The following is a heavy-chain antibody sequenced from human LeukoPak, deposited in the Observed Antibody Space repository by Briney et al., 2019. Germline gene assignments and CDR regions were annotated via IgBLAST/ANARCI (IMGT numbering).Heavy chain of an antibody. CDR3: ARVVGNRKPSGGSLSYYYYGMDV. J-gene: IGHJ6*02. Sequence: ASVKVSCKVSGYTLTELSMHWVRQAPGKGLEWMGGFDPEDGETIYAQKFQGRVTMTEDTSTDTAYMELSSLRSEDTAVYYCARVVGNRKPSGGSLSYYYYGMDVWGQGTTVTVSS. CDR1: GYTLTELS. D-gene: IGHD2-15*01. CDR2: FDPEDGET. V-gene: IGHV1-24*01.